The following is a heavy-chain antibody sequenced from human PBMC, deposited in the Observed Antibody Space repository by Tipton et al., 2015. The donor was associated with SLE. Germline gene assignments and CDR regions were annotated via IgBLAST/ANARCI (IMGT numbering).Heavy chain of an antibody. J-gene: IGHJ4*02. V-gene: IGHV4-34*01. D-gene: IGHD3-3*01. CDR1: GFTFSDYY. CDR2: IHHSGST. CDR3: ARGGRFLEWLTY. Sequence: LRLSCAASGFTFSDYYMSWIRQAPGKGLEWIGEIHHSGSTNYNPSLKSRVTISVDTSKDQFSLKLTSVTAADTAVYYCARGGRFLEWLTYWGQGTLVTVSS.